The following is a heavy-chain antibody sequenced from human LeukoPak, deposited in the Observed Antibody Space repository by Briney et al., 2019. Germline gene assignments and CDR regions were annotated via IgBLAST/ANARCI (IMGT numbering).Heavy chain of an antibody. CDR2: ISGSGGST. V-gene: IGHV3-23*01. CDR3: AKTSYDSSGYYYFDY. Sequence: GGSLRLSCAASGFTFSSYAMSWVRQAPGKGLEWVTAISGSGGSTYYADSVKGRFTISRDNSKNTLYLQMNSLRAEDTAVYYCAKTSYDSSGYYYFDYWGQGTLVTVSS. J-gene: IGHJ4*02. CDR1: GFTFSSYA. D-gene: IGHD3-22*01.